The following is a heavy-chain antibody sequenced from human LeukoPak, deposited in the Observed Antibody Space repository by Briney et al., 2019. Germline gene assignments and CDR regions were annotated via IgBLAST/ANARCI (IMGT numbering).Heavy chain of an antibody. J-gene: IGHJ5*02. V-gene: IGHV4-38-2*01. Sequence: KTSETLSLTCAVSGYSISSGYYWGWIRQTPGKGLEWIGSIFHSGSTYYSPSLKSRVTISVDMSKNQFSLKLSSVTAADTAVYYCARPFRGSYDWFDPWGQGILVTVSS. D-gene: IGHD1-26*01. CDR2: IFHSGST. CDR3: ARPFRGSYDWFDP. CDR1: GYSISSGYY.